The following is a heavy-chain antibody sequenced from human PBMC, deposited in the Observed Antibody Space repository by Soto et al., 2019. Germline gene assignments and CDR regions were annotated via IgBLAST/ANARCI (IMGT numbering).Heavy chain of an antibody. J-gene: IGHJ1*01. D-gene: IGHD1-20*01. CDR1: GGTFSGYA. V-gene: IGHV1-69*01. CDR2: IIPIFGIT. Sequence: QAHLMQSGAEVKKPGSSVKVSCKASGGTFSGYAISWVRQRPGRGLGWMGGIIPIFGITTYAEKFQGRITLAADESTGTAVMDLRSLISEDTAVHYCARDPRSITGTTSSEDFQFWGPGTLVSVSS. CDR3: ARDPRSITGTTSSEDFQF.